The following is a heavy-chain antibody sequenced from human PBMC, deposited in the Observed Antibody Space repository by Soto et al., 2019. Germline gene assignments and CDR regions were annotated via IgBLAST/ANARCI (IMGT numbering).Heavy chain of an antibody. CDR3: AKDRAATVVNGPFDY. J-gene: IGHJ4*02. V-gene: IGHV3-23*01. Sequence: GGSMRLSCGAGGVSCSSYAMSWVRQAPGKGLEWVSAISGSGGGTYYADSVEGRFTISRDKSKNTLYLQMNSLRAEDTAVYYCAKDRAATVVNGPFDYWGQGTLVTVSS. CDR1: GVSCSSYA. D-gene: IGHD4-17*01. CDR2: ISGSGGGT.